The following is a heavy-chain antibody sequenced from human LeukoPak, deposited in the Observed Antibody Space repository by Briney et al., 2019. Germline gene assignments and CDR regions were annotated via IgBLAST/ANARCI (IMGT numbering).Heavy chain of an antibody. V-gene: IGHV3-64*04. D-gene: IGHD4-23*01. Sequence: GGSLRLSCSASGFTFSSYAMHWVRQAPGKGLEYVSSISSNGGSTYYADSVKGRFTISRDNSKNTLYVQMNSLRAEDTAVYYCARDGGGNSGNPGSFDYWGQGTPVTVSS. J-gene: IGHJ4*02. CDR3: ARDGGGNSGNPGSFDY. CDR2: ISSNGGST. CDR1: GFTFSSYA.